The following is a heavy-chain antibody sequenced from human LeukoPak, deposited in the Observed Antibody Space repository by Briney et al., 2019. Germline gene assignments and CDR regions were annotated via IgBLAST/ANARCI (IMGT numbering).Heavy chain of an antibody. CDR3: ARESIAVAGAPFDY. CDR1: GFTFSSYE. V-gene: IGHV3-48*03. D-gene: IGHD6-19*01. CDR2: ISSGSTI. Sequence: PGGSLRLSCAASGFTFSSYEMNWVRQAPGKGLEWVSYISSGSTIYDADSAKGRFTISRDNAKNSLYLQMNRLRAEDTAVYYCARESIAVAGAPFDYWGQGTLVTVSS. J-gene: IGHJ4*02.